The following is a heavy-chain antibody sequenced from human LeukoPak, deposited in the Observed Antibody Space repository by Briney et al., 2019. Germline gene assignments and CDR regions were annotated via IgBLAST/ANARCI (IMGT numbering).Heavy chain of an antibody. J-gene: IGHJ4*02. D-gene: IGHD2-15*01. CDR3: ARERGAYCSGGSCYLDY. CDR2: IIPIFGTA. V-gene: IGHV1-69*05. Sequence: SVKVSCKASGGTFSSYAISWVRQAPGQGLEWMGGIIPIFGTANYAQKFQGRVTITTGESTSTAYMELSSLRSEDTAVYYCARERGAYCSGGSCYLDYWGQGTLVTVSS. CDR1: GGTFSSYA.